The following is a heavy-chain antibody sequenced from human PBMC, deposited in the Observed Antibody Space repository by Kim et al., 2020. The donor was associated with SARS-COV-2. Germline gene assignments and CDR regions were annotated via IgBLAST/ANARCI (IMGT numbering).Heavy chain of an antibody. D-gene: IGHD2-2*01. CDR1: GFTVSSNY. Sequence: GGSLRLSCAASGFTVSSNYMSWVRQAPGKGLEWVSVIYSGGSTYYADSVKGRFTISRDNSKNTLYLQMNSLRAEDTAVYYCARDLRGYCSSTSCRGGYNWFDPWGQGTLVTVSS. CDR3: ARDLRGYCSSTSCRGGYNWFDP. J-gene: IGHJ5*02. CDR2: IYSGGST. V-gene: IGHV3-66*01.